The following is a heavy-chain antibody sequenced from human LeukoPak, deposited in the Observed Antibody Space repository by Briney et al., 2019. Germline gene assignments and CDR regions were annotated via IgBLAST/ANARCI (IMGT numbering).Heavy chain of an antibody. Sequence: ASVKVSCKASGGTFSSYAISWVRQAPGQGLEWMGGIIPIFGTANYAQKFQGRVTITADESTSTAYMELSSLRSEDTAVYYCARVGVRGRGYFDYWGREPWSPSPQ. V-gene: IGHV1-69*13. CDR2: IIPIFGTA. D-gene: IGHD3-10*01. J-gene: IGHJ4*02. CDR1: GGTFSSYA. CDR3: ARVGVRGRGYFDY.